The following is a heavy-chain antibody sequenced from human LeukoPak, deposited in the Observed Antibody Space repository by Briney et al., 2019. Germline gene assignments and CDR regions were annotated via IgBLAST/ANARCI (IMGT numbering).Heavy chain of an antibody. CDR1: GFTFDDYA. CDR3: AKEGGYYYDSSGSLRYNWCDP. J-gene: IGHJ5*02. CDR2: ISWNSDSI. D-gene: IGHD3-22*01. Sequence: PGGSLRLSCAASGFTFDDYAVHWVRQAPGKGLEWVSGISWNSDSIGYADSVKGRFTISRDNAKNSLYLQMNSLRAEDTALYYCAKEGGYYYDSSGSLRYNWCDPWGQGTLVTVSS. V-gene: IGHV3-9*01.